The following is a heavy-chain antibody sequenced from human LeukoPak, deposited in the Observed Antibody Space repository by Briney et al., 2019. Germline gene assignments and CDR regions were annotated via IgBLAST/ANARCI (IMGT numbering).Heavy chain of an antibody. CDR3: ARDDGERHLDY. D-gene: IGHD3-10*01. CDR1: GGSISSYY. Sequence: SETLSLTCTVSGGSISSYYWSWIRQPPGKGLEWIGYIYYSGSTNYNPSLKSRVTMSVDTSKNQFSLKLSSVTAADTAVYYCARDDGERHLDYWGQGTLVTVSS. CDR2: IYYSGST. V-gene: IGHV4-59*12. J-gene: IGHJ4*02.